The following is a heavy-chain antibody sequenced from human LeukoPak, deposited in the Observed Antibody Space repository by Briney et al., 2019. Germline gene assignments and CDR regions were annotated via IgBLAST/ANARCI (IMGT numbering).Heavy chain of an antibody. J-gene: IGHJ4*02. Sequence: PGGSLRLSCAASGFTFSSYWMHWVRQAPGKGLVWVSRINSDGSSTSYADSVKGRFTISRDNAKNTLYLQMNSLRAEDTAVYYCARPSYSGYDLAHFDYWGQGTLVTVSS. D-gene: IGHD5-12*01. CDR2: INSDGSST. CDR3: ARPSYSGYDLAHFDY. V-gene: IGHV3-74*01. CDR1: GFTFSSYW.